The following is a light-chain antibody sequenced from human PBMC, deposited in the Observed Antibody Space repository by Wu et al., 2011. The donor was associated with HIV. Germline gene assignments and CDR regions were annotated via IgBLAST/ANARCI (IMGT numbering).Light chain of an antibody. Sequence: EIVLTQSPATLSLSPGERATLSCRASQSLGTNLAWYQQKPGQAPRLLIYGASNRATGIPARFSGSGSGTDFTLTISRLEPEDFAVYYCQQYGSSSLWSFGQGTKVEIK. CDR3: QQYGSSSLWS. CDR2: GAS. J-gene: IGKJ2*03. CDR1: QSLGTN. V-gene: IGKV3-20*01.